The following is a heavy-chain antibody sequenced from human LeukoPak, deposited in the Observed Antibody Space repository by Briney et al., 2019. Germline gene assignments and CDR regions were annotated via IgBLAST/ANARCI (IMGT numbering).Heavy chain of an antibody. CDR1: AFTFRTYW. V-gene: IGHV3-23*01. Sequence: GGSLRLSCAASAFTFRTYWMSWVRHAPGKGLEWVSTISGSRGSTYYADSVKGRFSISRDNSKNTLYLQMNSLSAEDTAVYYCAKNYGSGSYYLDYWGQGTLVTVSS. J-gene: IGHJ4*02. CDR2: ISGSRGST. CDR3: AKNYGSGSYYLDY. D-gene: IGHD3-10*01.